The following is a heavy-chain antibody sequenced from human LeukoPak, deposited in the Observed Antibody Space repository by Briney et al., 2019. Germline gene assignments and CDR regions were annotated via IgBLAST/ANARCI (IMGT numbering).Heavy chain of an antibody. Sequence: GGSLRLSCAASGFSLSNFGMSWVRQAPGKGPEWVSGLSGSGGSTYYPDSVKGRFTISRDNSKNTLYLQMNSLRAEDTAVYYCAKDLRICAGDCRDAFDIWGQRTTVIVSP. CDR3: AKDLRICAGDCRDAFDI. CDR1: GFSLSNFG. CDR2: LSGSGGST. D-gene: IGHD2-21*02. J-gene: IGHJ3*02. V-gene: IGHV3-23*01.